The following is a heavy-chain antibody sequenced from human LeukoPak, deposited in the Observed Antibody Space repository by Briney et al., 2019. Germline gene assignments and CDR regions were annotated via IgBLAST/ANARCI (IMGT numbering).Heavy chain of an antibody. CDR1: GYSISSGYY. CDR3: TRAGGTSGTGLDY. Sequence: SETLSLTCTVSGYSISSGYYWGWIRQPPGKGLEWIGSIYHSGSTYYNPSLKSRVTISVDTSKNQFSLKLSSVTAADTAVYYCTRAGGTSGTGLDYWGQGTLVTVSS. J-gene: IGHJ4*02. V-gene: IGHV4-38-2*02. CDR2: IYHSGST. D-gene: IGHD2-8*02.